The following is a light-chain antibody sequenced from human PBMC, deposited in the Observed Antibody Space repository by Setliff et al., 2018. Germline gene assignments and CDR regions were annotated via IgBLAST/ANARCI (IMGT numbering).Light chain of an antibody. CDR1: SSDVGGYNY. V-gene: IGLV2-11*01. J-gene: IGLJ1*01. CDR2: DVS. Sequence: PRSVSGSPGQSVTISCTGTSSDVGGYNYVSWYQQHPGKAPKVMIYDVSRRPSGVPDRFSGSKSGNTASLTISGLQAEDEAEYYCCSYAGSYTYVFGTGTKVTV. CDR3: CSYAGSYTYV.